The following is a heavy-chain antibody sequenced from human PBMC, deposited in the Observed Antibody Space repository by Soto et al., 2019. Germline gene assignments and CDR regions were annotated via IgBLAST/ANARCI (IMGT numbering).Heavy chain of an antibody. J-gene: IGHJ6*02. Sequence: PSETLSLTCAVSGGSISSSNWWSWVRQPPGKGLEWIGEIYHSGSTNYNPSLKSRVTISVDKSKNQFSLKLSSVTAADTAVYYCARDPGRVTKVGYYYYYGMDVWGQGTTVTVSS. CDR3: ARDPGRVTKVGYYYYYGMDV. CDR2: IYHSGST. D-gene: IGHD4-4*01. CDR1: GGSISSSNW. V-gene: IGHV4-4*02.